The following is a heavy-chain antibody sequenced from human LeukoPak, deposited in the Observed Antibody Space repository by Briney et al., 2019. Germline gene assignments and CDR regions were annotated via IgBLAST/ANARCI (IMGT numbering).Heavy chain of an antibody. D-gene: IGHD1-26*01. J-gene: IGHJ6*02. CDR3: ARRSDLDYYYYAMDV. Sequence: ASVKVSCKASGGTFSSYAISWVRQAPGQGLEWMGGIIPIFGTANYAQKFQDRVMITADESTSTAYMELSSLRSEDTAIYYCARRSDLDYYYYAMDVWGQGTTVTVSS. V-gene: IGHV1-69*13. CDR1: GGTFSSYA. CDR2: IIPIFGTA.